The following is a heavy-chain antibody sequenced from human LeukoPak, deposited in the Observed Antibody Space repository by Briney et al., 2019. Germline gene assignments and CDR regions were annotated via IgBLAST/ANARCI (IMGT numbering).Heavy chain of an antibody. Sequence: SETLSLTCAVYGGSFSGYYWSWIRQPPGKGLEWIGEMNHSGSANYNPSLKSRVTISVDTSKNQCSLRLSSVTAADTAVYYCARKVPYGSGSYYYYYYYYMDVWGKGTTVTVSS. CDR2: MNHSGSA. D-gene: IGHD3-10*01. CDR1: GGSFSGYY. J-gene: IGHJ6*03. V-gene: IGHV4-34*01. CDR3: ARKVPYGSGSYYYYYYYYMDV.